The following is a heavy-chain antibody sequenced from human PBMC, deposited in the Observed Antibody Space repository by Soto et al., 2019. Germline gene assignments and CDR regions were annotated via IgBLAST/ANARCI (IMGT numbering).Heavy chain of an antibody. CDR2: ISGSGGST. CDR3: AKDGGWFEYYYGMDV. CDR1: GFTFSSYA. J-gene: IGHJ6*02. V-gene: IGHV3-23*01. Sequence: GGSLRLSCAASGFTFSSYAMSWVRQAPGKGLEWVSAISGSGGSTYYADSVKGRFTISRDNSKNTLYLQMNSLRAEDTAIYYCAKDGGWFEYYYGMDVWGQGTTVTVSS. D-gene: IGHD3-10*01.